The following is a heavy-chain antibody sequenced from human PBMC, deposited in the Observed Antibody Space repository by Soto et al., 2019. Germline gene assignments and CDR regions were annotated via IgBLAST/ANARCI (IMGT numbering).Heavy chain of an antibody. CDR1: GGTFSSYA. CDR3: ASKRGDYYYGMDV. D-gene: IGHD3-10*01. J-gene: IGHJ6*02. V-gene: IGHV1-69*05. CDR2: IIPIFGTA. Sequence: QVQLVQSGAEVKKPGSSVKVSCKASGGTFSSYAISWVRQAPGQGLEWMGGIIPIFGTANYAQKFQGRVTXTXNXXTSTADRELSSLRSEDTAVYYCASKRGDYYYGMDVWGQGTTVTVSS.